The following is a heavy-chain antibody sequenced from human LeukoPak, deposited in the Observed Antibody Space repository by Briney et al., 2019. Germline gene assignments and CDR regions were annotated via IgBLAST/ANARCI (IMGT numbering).Heavy chain of an antibody. Sequence: ASVKVSCKASGYTFTSYGISWVRQAPGQGLEWMGWISAYNGNTNYAQKLQGRVTMTTDTSTSTAYMELRSLRSDDTAVYYCARDKRLLWFGELLYPSFFDYWGQGTLVTVSS. CDR1: GYTFTSYG. D-gene: IGHD3-10*01. J-gene: IGHJ4*02. CDR2: ISAYNGNT. V-gene: IGHV1-18*01. CDR3: ARDKRLLWFGELLYPSFFDY.